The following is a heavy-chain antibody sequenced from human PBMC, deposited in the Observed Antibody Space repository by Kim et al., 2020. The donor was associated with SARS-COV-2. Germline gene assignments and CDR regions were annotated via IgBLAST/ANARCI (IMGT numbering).Heavy chain of an antibody. Sequence: SETLSLTCTVSGGSISSYYWSWIRQPPGKGLEWIGYIYYSGSTNYNPSLKSRVTISVDTSKNQFSLKLSSVTAADTAVYYCASQSPVGEELDYWGQGTLVTVSS. CDR2: IYYSGST. D-gene: IGHD1-26*01. CDR1: GGSISSYY. V-gene: IGHV4-59*13. CDR3: ASQSPVGEELDY. J-gene: IGHJ4*02.